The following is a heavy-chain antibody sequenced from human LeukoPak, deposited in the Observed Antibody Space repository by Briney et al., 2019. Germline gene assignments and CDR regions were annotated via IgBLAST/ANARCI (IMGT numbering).Heavy chain of an antibody. CDR1: GLTLSTYA. CDR3: MTRDTSGY. V-gene: IGHV3-64D*09. Sequence: EGSLRLSCSGSGLTLSTYAMHWVRQAPGKGLEYVSAIDTDGGGTYYADSVKGRFTISRDKSKNTLYLQMRSLRAEDTAVYYCMTRDTSGYWGRGTLVTVSS. J-gene: IGHJ4*02. CDR2: IDTDGGGT. D-gene: IGHD3-10*01.